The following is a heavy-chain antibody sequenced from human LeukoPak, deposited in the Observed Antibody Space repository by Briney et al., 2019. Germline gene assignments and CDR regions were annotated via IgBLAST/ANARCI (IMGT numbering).Heavy chain of an antibody. Sequence: SETLSLTCTVYGVSISSYYWTWIRQPPGKGLEWIGYIYYRGSTNYSPSLKSRVTISLETSKNQFSLKLSSVTAADTAVYYCARGDSSGWRPFDYWGQGTLVTVSS. CDR3: ARGDSSGWRPFDY. CDR2: IYYRGST. D-gene: IGHD6-19*01. V-gene: IGHV4-59*01. J-gene: IGHJ4*02. CDR1: GVSISSYY.